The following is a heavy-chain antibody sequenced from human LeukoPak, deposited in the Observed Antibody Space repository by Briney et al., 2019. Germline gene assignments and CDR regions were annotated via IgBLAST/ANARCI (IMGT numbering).Heavy chain of an antibody. CDR3: ALNMIGGQIFDF. J-gene: IGHJ4*02. V-gene: IGHV3-7*01. CDR2: IKRDGSEK. D-gene: IGHD3-16*01. Sequence: PGRSLRLSCAASAFTFSNHWTSWVRQAPRKGLEWVADIKRDGSEKHYVDSVKGRFTISRDDAKSSLYLQMNSLRAEDTAVYYCALNMIGGQIFDFWGQGTLVTVSS. CDR1: AFTFSNHW.